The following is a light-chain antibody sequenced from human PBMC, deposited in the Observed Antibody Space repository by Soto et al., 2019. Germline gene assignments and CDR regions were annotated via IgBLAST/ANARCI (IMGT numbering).Light chain of an antibody. CDR2: GAS. Sequence: ESVLTQSPGTLSLSPGERATLSCRASQSVITYLAWYQQKPGQAPRLLIYGASSRATGIPDRFGGSGSGTDFTLTISRLEPEDVAVYYCQQYGSTPLTFGGGTKVEIK. CDR1: QSVITY. J-gene: IGKJ4*01. V-gene: IGKV3-20*01. CDR3: QQYGSTPLT.